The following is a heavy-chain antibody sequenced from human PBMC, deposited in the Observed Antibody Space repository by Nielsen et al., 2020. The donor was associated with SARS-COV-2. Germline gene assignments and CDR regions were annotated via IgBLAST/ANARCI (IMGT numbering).Heavy chain of an antibody. V-gene: IGHV3-30-3*01. D-gene: IGHD6-19*01. CDR3: ARDSSGRGLYYYGMDV. J-gene: IGHJ6*02. Sequence: GNPLKISCAASGLTFSSYAMHWVRQAPGKGLEWVAVISYDGSNKYYADSVKGRFTISRDNSKNTLYLQMNSLRAEDTAVYYCARDSSGRGLYYYGMDVWGQGTTVTVSS. CDR2: ISYDGSNK. CDR1: GLTFSSYA.